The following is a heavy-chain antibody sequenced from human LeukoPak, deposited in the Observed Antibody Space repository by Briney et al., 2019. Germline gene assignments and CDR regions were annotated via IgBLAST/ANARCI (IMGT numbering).Heavy chain of an antibody. D-gene: IGHD2-8*02. CDR1: GYTFSAYY. V-gene: IGHV1-2*06. J-gene: IGHJ4*02. CDR3: AGEAFCAGGRCNIQRVAS. CDR2: IDTDSGGT. Sequence: ASVKVSCKTSGYTFSAYYLHWVRQAPGQGLEGMGRIDTDSGGTKYAQKFQGRVTITRDTSIGTAYMELRGLISDDTAVYYCAGEAFCAGGRCNIQRVASWGPGTLVTVSS.